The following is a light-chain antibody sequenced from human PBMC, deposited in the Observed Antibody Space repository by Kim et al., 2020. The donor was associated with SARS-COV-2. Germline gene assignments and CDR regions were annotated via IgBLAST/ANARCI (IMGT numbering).Light chain of an antibody. J-gene: IGKJ4*01. CDR2: DAS. CDR3: QQRSNWPLT. V-gene: IGKV3-11*01. CDR1: QSISNY. Sequence: EVVLTQSPVTLSLSPGERATLSCRVSQSISNYLAWYQQKAGQAPRLLIYDASNRATGIPPRFSGSGSGTDFTLTISSLEPEDFAIYYCQQRSNWPLTFGGGTKVEI.